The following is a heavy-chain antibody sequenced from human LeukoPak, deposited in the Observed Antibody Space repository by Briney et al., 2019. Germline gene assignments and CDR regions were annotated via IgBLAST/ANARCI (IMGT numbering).Heavy chain of an antibody. Sequence: GASLKISCKGSGYSFTSYWNGWVRQMPGKGVVWMGINYPGDSDTRYSPSFQGQVTISADKSISTAYLQWSSLKAADTAMYYCARQVVPSADFDDWGQGTLVTVSS. CDR3: ARQVVPSADFDD. CDR1: GYSFTSYW. V-gene: IGHV5-51*01. D-gene: IGHD2-2*01. J-gene: IGHJ4*02. CDR2: NYPGDSDT.